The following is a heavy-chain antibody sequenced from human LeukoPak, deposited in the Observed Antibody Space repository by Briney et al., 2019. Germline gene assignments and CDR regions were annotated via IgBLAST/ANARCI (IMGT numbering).Heavy chain of an antibody. CDR2: ISGSGGTT. D-gene: IGHD3-22*01. CDR1: GFTFSSYA. Sequence: GGSLRLSCAASGFTFSSYAMSWVRQAPGKGLEWVSAISGSGGTTYYADSVKGRFTISRDNSKNTLYLQMNSLRAEDTAVYYCARDPYYYDSSGYPFYFDYWGQGTLVTVSS. J-gene: IGHJ4*02. CDR3: ARDPYYYDSSGYPFYFDY. V-gene: IGHV3-23*01.